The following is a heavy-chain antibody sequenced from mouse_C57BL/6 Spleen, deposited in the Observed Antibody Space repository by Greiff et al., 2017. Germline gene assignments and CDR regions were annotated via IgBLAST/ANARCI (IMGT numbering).Heavy chain of an antibody. CDR1: GYTFTDYY. J-gene: IGHJ2*01. Sequence: VQLQQSGAELVRPGASVKLSCKASGYTFTDYYINWVKQRPGQGLEWIARIYPGSGNTYYNEKFKGKATLTAEKSSSTAYMQLSSLTSEDSAVYFCARTTTVECYFDYWGQGATLTVSS. V-gene: IGHV1-76*01. CDR2: IYPGSGNT. CDR3: ARTTTVECYFDY. D-gene: IGHD1-1*01.